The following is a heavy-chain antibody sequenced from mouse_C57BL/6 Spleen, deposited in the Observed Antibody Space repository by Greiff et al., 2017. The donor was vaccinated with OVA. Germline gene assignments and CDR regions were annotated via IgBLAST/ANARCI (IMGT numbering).Heavy chain of an antibody. Sequence: EVKLMESGGGLVKPGGSLKLSCAASGFTFSSYAMSWVRQTPEKRLEWVATISDGGSYTYYPDNVKGRFTISRDNAKNNLYLQMSHLKSEDTAMYYCARGGITFDYWGQGTTLTVSS. D-gene: IGHD1-1*01. CDR1: GFTFSSYA. CDR3: ARGGITFDY. J-gene: IGHJ2*01. CDR2: ISDGGSYT. V-gene: IGHV5-4*03.